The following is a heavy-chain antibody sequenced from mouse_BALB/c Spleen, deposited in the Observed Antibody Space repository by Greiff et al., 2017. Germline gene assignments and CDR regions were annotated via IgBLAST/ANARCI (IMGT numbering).Heavy chain of an antibody. CDR3: ARDYGSSLDY. CDR1: GFNIKDTY. CDR2: IDPANGNT. Sequence: EVQLQESGAELVKPGASVKLSCTASGFNIKDTYMHWVKQRPEQGLEWIGRIDPANGNTKYDPKFQGKATITADTSSNTAYLQLSSLTSEDTAVYYCARDYGSSLDYGGQGTTLTVSS. D-gene: IGHD1-1*01. V-gene: IGHV14-3*02. J-gene: IGHJ2*01.